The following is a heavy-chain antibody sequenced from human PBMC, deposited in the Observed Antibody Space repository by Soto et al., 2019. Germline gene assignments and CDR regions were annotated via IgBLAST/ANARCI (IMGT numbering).Heavy chain of an antibody. J-gene: IGHJ4*02. Sequence: QVQLVESGGGLVKPGGSLRLSCAASGFTFSDYYMSWIRQAPGKGLEWVSYISSSSSYTNYADSVKGRFTISRDNAKNSLYLQMNSLRAEDTAVYYCARDQAAYCGGDCYGSDYWGQGTLVTVSS. CDR1: GFTFSDYY. V-gene: IGHV3-11*05. CDR2: ISSSSSYT. CDR3: ARDQAAYCGGDCYGSDY. D-gene: IGHD2-21*02.